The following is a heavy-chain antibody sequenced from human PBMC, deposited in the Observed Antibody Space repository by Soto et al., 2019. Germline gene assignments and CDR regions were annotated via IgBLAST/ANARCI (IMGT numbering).Heavy chain of an antibody. Sequence: PSETLYLTCTVSGGSISSYYWSWIRQPPGKGLEWIGYIYYSGNTDYNPSLKSRVTISVVTSKNQFSLKLSSVTAADTAVYYCARGNSAIPFHSGGEGPLATVS. J-gene: IGHJ4*02. CDR1: GGSISSYY. D-gene: IGHD3-16*01. CDR2: IYYSGNT. CDR3: ARGNSAIPFHS. V-gene: IGHV4-59*01.